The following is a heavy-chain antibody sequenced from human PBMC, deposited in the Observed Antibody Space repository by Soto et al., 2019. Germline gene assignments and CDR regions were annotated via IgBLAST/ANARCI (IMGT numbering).Heavy chain of an antibody. Sequence: ASVKVSCKASGYTFTGYYMHWVRQAPGQGLEWMGLINPNSGGTNYAQKFQGRVTITRDTSISTAYMELSRLRSDDTAVYYCADDSSGYGSGYFDYGGQGTLVTVSS. CDR1: GYTFTGYY. D-gene: IGHD3-22*01. J-gene: IGHJ4*02. V-gene: IGHV1-2*02. CDR3: ADDSSGYGSGYFDY. CDR2: INPNSGGT.